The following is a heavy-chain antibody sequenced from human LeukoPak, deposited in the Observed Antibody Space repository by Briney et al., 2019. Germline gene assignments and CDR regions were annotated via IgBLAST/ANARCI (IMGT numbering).Heavy chain of an antibody. J-gene: IGHJ4*02. Sequence: ASVKVSCKASGYTVTGYYMHWVRQAPGQGLEWMGWINPNSGGTNYAQKFQGRVTMTRDTSISTAYMELSRLRSDDTAVYYCARDPNYGSGTHDYWGQGILVTVSS. CDR1: GYTVTGYY. D-gene: IGHD3-10*01. V-gene: IGHV1-2*02. CDR2: INPNSGGT. CDR3: ARDPNYGSGTHDY.